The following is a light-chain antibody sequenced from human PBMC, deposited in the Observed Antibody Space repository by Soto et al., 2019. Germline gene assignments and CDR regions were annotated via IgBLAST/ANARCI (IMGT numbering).Light chain of an antibody. Sequence: QSALTQPGSVSGSPGQSITISCSGTSRDVGAYNLVSWYQQRPGKAPKLLIYEVRNRPSGLSYRFSGSKSGNTASLTISSLLPEDEADYFCSSFSSRNTLVFDGGTKLTVL. CDR2: EVR. J-gene: IGLJ2*01. CDR1: SRDVGAYNL. CDR3: SSFSSRNTLV. V-gene: IGLV2-14*01.